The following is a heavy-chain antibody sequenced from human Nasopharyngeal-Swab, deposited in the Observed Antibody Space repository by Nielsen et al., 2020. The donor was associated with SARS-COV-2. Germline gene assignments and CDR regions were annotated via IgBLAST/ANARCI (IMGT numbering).Heavy chain of an antibody. Sequence: GGSLRPSCAASGFTFSSYWMHWVRQAPGKGLVWVSRINSDGSSTSYADSVKGRFTISRDNAKNTLYLQMNSLRAEDTAVYYRAIISHDYGDFFDYWGQGTLVTVSS. D-gene: IGHD4-17*01. J-gene: IGHJ4*02. CDR2: INSDGSST. V-gene: IGHV3-74*01. CDR3: AIISHDYGDFFDY. CDR1: GFTFSSYW.